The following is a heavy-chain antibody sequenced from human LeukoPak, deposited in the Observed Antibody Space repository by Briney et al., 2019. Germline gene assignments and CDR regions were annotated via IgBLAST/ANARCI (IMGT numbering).Heavy chain of an antibody. CDR1: GGSISSGGYY. V-gene: IGHV4-31*03. D-gene: IGHD3-16*01. J-gene: IGHJ4*02. CDR2: IYYSGST. CDR3: ARHPMMRVFDY. Sequence: SQTLSLTCTVSGGSISSGGYYWSWNRQHPGKGLEWIGYIYYSGSTYYNPSLKRRVTISVDTSKNQFSLKLSSVTAADTAVYYCARHPMMRVFDYWGQGTLVTVSS.